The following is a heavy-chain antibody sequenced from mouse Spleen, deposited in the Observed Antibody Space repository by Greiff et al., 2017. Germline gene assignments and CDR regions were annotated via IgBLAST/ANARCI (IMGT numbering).Heavy chain of an antibody. CDR2: IWSGGST. V-gene: IGHV2-2*02. J-gene: IGHJ3*01. D-gene: IGHD2-10*01. CDR1: GFSLTSYG. CDR3: ARRGSYYGNYGVWFAY. Sequence: VQLQQSGPGLVQPSQSLSITCTVSGFSLTSYGVHWVRQSPGKGLEWLGVIWSGGSTDYNAAFISRLSISKDNSKSQVFFKMNSLQANDTAIYYCARRGSYYGNYGVWFAYWGQGTLVTVSA.